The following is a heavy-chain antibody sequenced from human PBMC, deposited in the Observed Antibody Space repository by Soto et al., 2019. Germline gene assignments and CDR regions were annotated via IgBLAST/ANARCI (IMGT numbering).Heavy chain of an antibody. V-gene: IGHV3-74*01. Sequence: EVQLVASVGGLVQPGGSLRLSCAASKFSFSGYWMHWVSQAPCKWLMWVSRVNPDVSTTTYSDSVKGRFTISRDNAKNTVFLQMSSLRADDLAVYYCAKVASGSYDWFDPWGQGTLVTVSS. CDR1: KFSFSGYW. J-gene: IGHJ5*02. D-gene: IGHD1-26*01. CDR2: VNPDVSTT. CDR3: AKVASGSYDWFDP.